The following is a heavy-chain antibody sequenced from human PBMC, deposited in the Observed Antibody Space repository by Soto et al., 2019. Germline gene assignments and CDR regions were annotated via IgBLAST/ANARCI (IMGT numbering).Heavy chain of an antibody. J-gene: IGHJ6*02. V-gene: IGHV3-23*01. CDR2: ISGSGGST. D-gene: IGHD2-2*01. Sequence: GGSLRLSCAAPGFTFSSYAMSWVRQAPGKGLEWVSAISGSGGSTYYADSVKGRFTISRDNSKNTLYLQMNSLRAEDTAVYYCAKDRGYCSSTSCYYYYGMDVWGQGTTVTVSS. CDR1: GFTFSSYA. CDR3: AKDRGYCSSTSCYYYYGMDV.